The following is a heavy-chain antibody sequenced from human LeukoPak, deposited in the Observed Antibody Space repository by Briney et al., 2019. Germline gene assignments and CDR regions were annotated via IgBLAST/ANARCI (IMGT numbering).Heavy chain of an antibody. J-gene: IGHJ4*02. D-gene: IGHD3-3*01. Sequence: SVKVSCKASGGTFSSYAISWVRQAPGQGLEWMGGIIPIFGTANYAQKFQGRVTITADESTSTAYMELSSLRSEDTVVYYCARETDSDYDFWSGYFVNWGQGTLVTVSS. CDR1: GGTFSSYA. V-gene: IGHV1-69*01. CDR3: ARETDSDYDFWSGYFVN. CDR2: IIPIFGTA.